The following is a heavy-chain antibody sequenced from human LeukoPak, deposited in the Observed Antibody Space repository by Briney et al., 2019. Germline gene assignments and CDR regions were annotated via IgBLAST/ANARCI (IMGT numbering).Heavy chain of an antibody. CDR2: INPNSGGT. CDR1: GYTFTGYY. Sequence: GASVKVSCKASGYTFTGYYMHWVRQAPGQGLEWMGWINPNSGGTNYAQKFQGRVTMTRDTSISTAYMELSRLRSDDTAVYYCARSHYDFWSGSDDDAFDIWGQGTMVTVSS. J-gene: IGHJ3*02. V-gene: IGHV1-2*02. CDR3: ARSHYDFWSGSDDDAFDI. D-gene: IGHD3-3*01.